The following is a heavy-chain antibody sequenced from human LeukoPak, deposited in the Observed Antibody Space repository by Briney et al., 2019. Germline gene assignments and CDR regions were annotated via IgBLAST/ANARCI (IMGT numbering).Heavy chain of an antibody. CDR2: IYTSGST. CDR1: GGSISSYY. J-gene: IGHJ4*02. V-gene: IGHV4-4*07. D-gene: IGHD3-9*01. Sequence: SETLSLTCTASGGSISSYYWSWIRQPAGKGLEWIGRIYTSGSTNYNPSLKSRVTMSVDTSKNQFSLKLSSVTAADTAVYYCARSKPSDYDILTGLFDYWGQGTLVTVSS. CDR3: ARSKPSDYDILTGLFDY.